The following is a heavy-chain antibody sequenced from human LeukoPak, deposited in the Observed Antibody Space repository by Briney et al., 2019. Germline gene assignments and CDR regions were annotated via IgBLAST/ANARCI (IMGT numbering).Heavy chain of an antibody. J-gene: IGHJ4*02. CDR1: GGSISSSSYY. CDR3: ARTITMVRGVINYFDY. D-gene: IGHD3-10*01. V-gene: IGHV4-39*01. CDR2: IYYSGST. Sequence: SETLSLTCTVSGGSISSSSYYWGWIRQPPGKGLEWIGSIYYSGSTYYNPSLKSRVTISVDTSKNQFSLKLSSVTAADTAVYYCARTITMVRGVINYFDYWGQGTLVTVSS.